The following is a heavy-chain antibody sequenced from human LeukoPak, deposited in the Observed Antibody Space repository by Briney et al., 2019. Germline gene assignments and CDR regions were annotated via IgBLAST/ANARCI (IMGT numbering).Heavy chain of an antibody. J-gene: IGHJ2*01. D-gene: IGHD7-27*01. CDR2: ISPNSGGT. CDR1: GCTFSAYY. Sequence: GASVKVSFKASGCTFSAYYIHWVRQAPGQGLEWMGWISPNSGGTDYAQKFQGRVTMTRDTSISTAYMELSSLRSDDTAVYYCAIQPWGSGNNWYFDLWGRGTLVTVSS. CDR3: AIQPWGSGNNWYFDL. V-gene: IGHV1-2*02.